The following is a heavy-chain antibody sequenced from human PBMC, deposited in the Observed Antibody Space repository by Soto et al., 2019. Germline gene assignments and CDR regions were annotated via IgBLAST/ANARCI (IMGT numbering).Heavy chain of an antibody. CDR1: GYSFTSYW. J-gene: IGHJ4*02. V-gene: IGHV5-51*01. CDR2: IYPGDSDT. Sequence: LGESLKISCKGSGYSFTSYWIGWVRQMPGKGLEWMGIIYPGDSDTRYSPSFQGQVTISADKSISTAYLQWSSLKASDTAMYYCGSLWNDSGDYVDYWGQGSLVTVS. CDR3: GSLWNDSGDYVDY. D-gene: IGHD4-17*01.